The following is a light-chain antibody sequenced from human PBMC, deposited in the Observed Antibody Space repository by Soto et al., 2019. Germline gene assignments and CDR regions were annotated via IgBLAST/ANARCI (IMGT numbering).Light chain of an antibody. J-gene: IGKJ1*01. CDR3: LQDYNYPRT. CDR1: QGIRND. CDR2: AAS. V-gene: IGKV1-6*01. Sequence: AIQMTQSPSSLYASVGDRVTITCRASQGIRNDLGWYQQKPGKAPKLLIYAASSLQRGVPSRFSGSGSDTDFTLTISSLQPEDFATYYCLQDYNYPRTFGQGTKVEIK.